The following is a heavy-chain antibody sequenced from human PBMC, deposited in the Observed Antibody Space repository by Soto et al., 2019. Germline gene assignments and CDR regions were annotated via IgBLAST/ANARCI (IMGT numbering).Heavy chain of an antibody. CDR3: AKAQTPSIVVVTAIRY. V-gene: IGHV3-23*01. CDR2: ISGSGGST. Sequence: EVQLLESGGGLVQPGGSLRLSCAASGFTFSSYAMSWVRQAPGKGLEWVSAISGSGGSTYYADSVKGRFTISRDNSKNTLYLQMNSLRAEDTAVYYCAKAQTPSIVVVTAIRYWGQGTLVTVSS. CDR1: GFTFSSYA. D-gene: IGHD2-21*02. J-gene: IGHJ4*02.